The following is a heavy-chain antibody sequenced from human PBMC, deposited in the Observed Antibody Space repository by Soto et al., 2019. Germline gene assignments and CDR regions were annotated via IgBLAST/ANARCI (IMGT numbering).Heavy chain of an antibody. CDR2: INPNSGGT. D-gene: IGHD3-16*02. V-gene: IGHV1-2*04. Sequence: VASVKVSCKASGYTFTGYYMHWVRQAPGQGLEWMGWINPNSGGTNYAQKFQGWVTMTRDTSISTAYMELSRLRSDDTAVYYCARDWIRYTDAFDIWGQGTMVTVSS. CDR3: ARDWIRYTDAFDI. J-gene: IGHJ3*02. CDR1: GYTFTGYY.